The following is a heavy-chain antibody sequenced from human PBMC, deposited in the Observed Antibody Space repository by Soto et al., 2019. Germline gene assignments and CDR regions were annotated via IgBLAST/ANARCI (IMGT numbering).Heavy chain of an antibody. CDR1: GFTFSSYG. J-gene: IGHJ3*02. D-gene: IGHD2-15*01. Sequence: PGGSLRLSCAASGFTFSSYGMHWVRQAPGKGLEWVAVIWYDGSNKFYADSVKGRFTISRDNSKNTLYLQMDSLRAEDTAVYYCAREGCSGGSCSDHDAFDIWGQGTMVTVPS. CDR2: IWYDGSNK. CDR3: AREGCSGGSCSDHDAFDI. V-gene: IGHV3-33*01.